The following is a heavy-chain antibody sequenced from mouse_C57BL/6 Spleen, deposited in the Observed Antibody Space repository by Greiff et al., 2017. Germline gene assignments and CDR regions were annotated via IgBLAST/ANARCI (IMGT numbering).Heavy chain of an antibody. CDR1: GFTFSSYT. V-gene: IGHV5-9*01. CDR3: ARHSDCDVDY. D-gene: IGHD2-13*01. J-gene: IGHJ2*01. CDR2: ISGGGGNT. Sequence: EVKLVESGGGLVKPGGSLKLSCAASGFTFSSYTMSWVRQTPEKRLEWVATISGGGGNTYYPDSVKGRFTISRDNAKNTLYLQMSSLRSEDTALYYCARHSDCDVDYWGQGTTLTVSS.